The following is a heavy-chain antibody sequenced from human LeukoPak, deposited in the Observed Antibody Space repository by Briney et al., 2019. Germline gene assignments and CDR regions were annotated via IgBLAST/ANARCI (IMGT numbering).Heavy chain of an antibody. CDR3: ARALEVRGVYFDY. CDR1: GYTFTSYG. J-gene: IGHJ4*02. D-gene: IGHD3-10*01. CDR2: ISAYNGNT. Sequence: ASVKVSCKASGYTFTSYGISWVRQAPGQGLDWMGWISAYNGNTNYAQKLQGRVTMTTDTSTTTASMELRSLRSEDTAVYYCARALEVRGVYFDYWGQGTLVTVSS. V-gene: IGHV1-18*01.